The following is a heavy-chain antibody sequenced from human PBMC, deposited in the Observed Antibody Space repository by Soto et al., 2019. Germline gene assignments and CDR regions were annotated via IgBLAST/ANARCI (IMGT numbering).Heavy chain of an antibody. D-gene: IGHD1-1*01. Sequence: GGSLRLSCSVSGFTFSAYWMHWVRQVPGKGLTWVSRISDDGSTATYADSVKGRFVISRDNAKNSLYLEMNTLRADDSGLYYCARGPRVSSTGTGAHWGRGTLVIVSS. CDR2: ISDDGSTA. CDR1: GFTFSAYW. CDR3: ARGPRVSSTGTGAH. J-gene: IGHJ4*02. V-gene: IGHV3-74*01.